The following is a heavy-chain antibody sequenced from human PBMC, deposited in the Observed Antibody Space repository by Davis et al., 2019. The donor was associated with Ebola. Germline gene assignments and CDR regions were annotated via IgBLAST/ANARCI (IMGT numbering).Heavy chain of an antibody. CDR1: GGTFSSYA. V-gene: IGHV1-69*13. CDR3: ARVVHLGELSFDY. Sequence: AASVKVSCKASGGTFSSYAISWVRQAPGQGLEWMGGIIPIFGTANYAQKFQGRVTITADESTSTAYMELSSLRSEDTAVYYCARVVHLGELSFDYWGQGTLVTVSS. CDR2: IIPIFGTA. J-gene: IGHJ4*02. D-gene: IGHD3-16*02.